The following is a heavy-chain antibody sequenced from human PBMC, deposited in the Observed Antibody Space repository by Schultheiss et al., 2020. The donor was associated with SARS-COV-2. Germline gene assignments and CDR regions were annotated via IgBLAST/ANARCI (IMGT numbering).Heavy chain of an antibody. CDR1: GFTFSDYY. CDR2: IYSGGST. CDR3: ARGGEGSSWSFDY. Sequence: GGSLRLSCAASGFTFSDYYMSWIRQAPGKGLEWVSVIYSGGSTYYADSVKGRFTISRDNSKNTLYLQMGSLRAEDMAVYYCARGGEGSSWSFDYWGQGTLVTVSS. D-gene: IGHD6-13*01. V-gene: IGHV3-66*02. J-gene: IGHJ4*02.